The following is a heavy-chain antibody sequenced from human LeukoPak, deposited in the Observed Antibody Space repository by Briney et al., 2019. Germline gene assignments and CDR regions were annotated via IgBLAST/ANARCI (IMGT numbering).Heavy chain of an antibody. J-gene: IGHJ4*02. Sequence: AGGSLRLSCAASGFTFSSYGMHWVRQAPGKGLEWVAVIWYDGSNKYYADSVKGRFTISRDNSKNTLYLQMNSLRAEDTAVYYCARGGGTYYDYVWGSYRYNPPDYWGQGTLVTVSS. V-gene: IGHV3-33*01. CDR3: ARGGGTYYDYVWGSYRYNPPDY. D-gene: IGHD3-16*02. CDR1: GFTFSSYG. CDR2: IWYDGSNK.